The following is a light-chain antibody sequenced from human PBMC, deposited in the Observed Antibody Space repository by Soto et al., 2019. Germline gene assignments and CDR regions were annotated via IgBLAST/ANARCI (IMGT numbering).Light chain of an antibody. J-gene: IGKJ2*01. CDR2: GAS. CDR3: QQYDNWPYT. Sequence: EIVMTHSPATLSVSPGERATLSCRASQSVSNNLAWYQQKPGQAPRLLIYGASTRATAIPARFSGSGSGTEFTLTIGSLQSEDFAVYFCQQYDNWPYTFGQGTKVDIK. CDR1: QSVSNN. V-gene: IGKV3-15*01.